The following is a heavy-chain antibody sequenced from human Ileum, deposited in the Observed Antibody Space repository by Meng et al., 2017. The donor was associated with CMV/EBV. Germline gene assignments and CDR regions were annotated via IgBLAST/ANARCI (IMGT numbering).Heavy chain of an antibody. D-gene: IGHD6-19*01. V-gene: IGHV1-2*02. Sequence: QGQLVQSGAEVKKPGASVKVSCTTSGFPFSGYYIPWVRQAPGQGLEWMGWINSKNDGTNYARKFQGRVTMTRETSISTAHMELSGLMSDDTAVYYCVRSSGWSRFDYWGQGTLVTVSS. CDR3: VRSSGWSRFDY. CDR1: GFPFSGYY. CDR2: INSKNDGT. J-gene: IGHJ4*02.